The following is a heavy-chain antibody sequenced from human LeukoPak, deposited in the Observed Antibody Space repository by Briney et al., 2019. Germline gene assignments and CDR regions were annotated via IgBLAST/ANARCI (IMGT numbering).Heavy chain of an antibody. Sequence: SETLSLTCTVSGGSISSYYWSWIRQPPGKGLEWINYIYYSGSTNYHPSLKSRVTISVDTSKNQFSLKLSSVTAADTAAYHCARGGYYDKEAFDIWGQGTMVTVSS. CDR2: IYYSGST. CDR1: GGSISSYY. D-gene: IGHD3-22*01. V-gene: IGHV4-59*01. CDR3: ARGGYYDKEAFDI. J-gene: IGHJ3*02.